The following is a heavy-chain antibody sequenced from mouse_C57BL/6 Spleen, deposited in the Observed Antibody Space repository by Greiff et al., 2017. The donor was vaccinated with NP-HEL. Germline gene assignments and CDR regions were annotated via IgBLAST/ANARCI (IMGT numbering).Heavy chain of an antibody. D-gene: IGHD2-1*01. CDR1: GYTFTSYW. Sequence: QVQLQQPGAELVKPGASVKLSCKASGYTFTSYWMHWVKQRPGQGLEWIGMIHPNSGSTNYNEKFKSKATLTVDKSSSTAYMQLSSLTSEDSAVYYCARRRDLLCDAMDYWGQGTSDTVSS. J-gene: IGHJ4*01. V-gene: IGHV1-64*01. CDR3: ARRRDLLCDAMDY. CDR2: IHPNSGST.